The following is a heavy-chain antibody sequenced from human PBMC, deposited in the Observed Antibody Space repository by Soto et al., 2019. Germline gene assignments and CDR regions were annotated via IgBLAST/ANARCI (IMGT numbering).Heavy chain of an antibody. J-gene: IGHJ4*02. Sequence: SVKVSCKASGYTFTVYAMQWVRQAPGQGLEWMGRVIPMLDITNYAQKFQGRVTITADKSTTTAYMEVSSLSSEDTAVYYCVRDSPIGSTFSGHDDIDSWGQGTLVTVSS. D-gene: IGHD5-12*01. CDR3: VRDSPIGSTFSGHDDIDS. CDR1: GYTFTVYA. CDR2: VIPMLDIT. V-gene: IGHV1-69*04.